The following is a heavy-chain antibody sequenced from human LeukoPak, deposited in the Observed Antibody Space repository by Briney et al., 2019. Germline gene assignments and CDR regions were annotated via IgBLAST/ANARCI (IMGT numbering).Heavy chain of an antibody. V-gene: IGHV3-23*01. J-gene: IGHJ5*02. D-gene: IGHD3-10*01. CDR2: ISGSGGST. Sequence: PGGSLRLSCAASGFTFSSYAMSWVRQAPGKGLEWVSAISGSGGSTYYADSVKGRFTISRDNSKNTLYLQMNSLRAEDTAVYYCANYGSSYNWFDPWGQGTLVTVSS. CDR3: ANYGSSYNWFDP. CDR1: GFTFSSYA.